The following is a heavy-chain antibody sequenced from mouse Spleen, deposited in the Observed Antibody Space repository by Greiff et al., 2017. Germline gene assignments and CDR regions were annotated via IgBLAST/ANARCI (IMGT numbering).Heavy chain of an antibody. Sequence: VQGVESGAELAKPGASVKLSCKASGYTFTSYWMHWVKQRPGQGLEWIGYINPSSGYTKYNQKFKDKATLTADKSSSTAYMQLSSLTYEDSAVYYCANPLPYYGSSYGAMDYWGQGTSVTVSS. CDR3: ANPLPYYGSSYGAMDY. CDR2: INPSSGYT. D-gene: IGHD1-1*01. V-gene: IGHV1-7*01. CDR1: GYTFTSYW. J-gene: IGHJ4*01.